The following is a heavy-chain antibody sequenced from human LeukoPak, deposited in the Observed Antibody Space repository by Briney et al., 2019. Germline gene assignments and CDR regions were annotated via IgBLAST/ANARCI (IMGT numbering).Heavy chain of an antibody. CDR1: GYSFTTYW. D-gene: IGHD4-17*01. CDR2: IYPGDSDT. CDR3: ARLGNGDSGNAFDI. Sequence: EESPQTSCQDSGYSFTTYWIDWVRQMPGKGLEGVGIIYPGDSDTADRPTFQGQVSISAAKSISTAYLQWSRLKASGTAMYYCARLGNGDSGNAFDIWGQGTLVTVSS. J-gene: IGHJ3*02. V-gene: IGHV5-51*01.